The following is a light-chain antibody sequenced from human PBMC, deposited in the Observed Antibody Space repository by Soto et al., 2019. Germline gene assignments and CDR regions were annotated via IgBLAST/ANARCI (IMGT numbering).Light chain of an antibody. CDR2: GAS. J-gene: IGKJ4*01. V-gene: IGKV3-20*01. CDR3: QQYGSSPLT. Sequence: EIVLTQSPGTLSLSPGERATLSCRASQSVSRSYLAWYQLKPGQAPRLLIYGASSRATGIPDRFSGSGSGTDFTLTISRLEPEDFAVYFCQQYGSSPLTFGGGTKVEIK. CDR1: QSVSRSY.